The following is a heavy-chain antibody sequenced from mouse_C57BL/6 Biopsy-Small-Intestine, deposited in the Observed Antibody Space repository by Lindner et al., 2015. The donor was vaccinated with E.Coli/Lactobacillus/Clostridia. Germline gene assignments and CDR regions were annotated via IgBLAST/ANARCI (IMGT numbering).Heavy chain of an antibody. V-gene: IGHV1-18*01. CDR3: ARGGFYAMDA. CDR1: GYTFSGNY. J-gene: IGHJ1*01. D-gene: IGHD1-1*01. CDR2: INPNSGGT. Sequence: SVKVSCKASGYTFSGNYIHWVRQAPGQGLEYMGWINPNSGGTYYAQKFQGWVTMSRDTSISTAYMEVTSDDTAVYYCARGGFYAMDAWGQGTTVTVSS.